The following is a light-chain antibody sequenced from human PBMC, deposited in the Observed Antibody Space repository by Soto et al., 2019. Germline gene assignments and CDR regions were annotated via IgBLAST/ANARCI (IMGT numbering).Light chain of an antibody. V-gene: IGLV2-8*01. J-gene: IGLJ1*01. CDR1: SSDVGTYNY. CDR2: EVN. Sequence: QSVLTQPPSASGSPGQSVTISCTGTSSDVGTYNYVSWYQQHPGKAPKLMIYEVNKRPAGVPDRFSGSKSGIIASLTVSGLQAEDEAHYYCSSYAGNNNLYVFGTGIKVTVL. CDR3: SSYAGNNNLYV.